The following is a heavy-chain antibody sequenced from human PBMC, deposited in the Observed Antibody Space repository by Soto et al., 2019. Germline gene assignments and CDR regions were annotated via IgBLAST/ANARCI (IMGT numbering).Heavy chain of an antibody. CDR3: ASAAVTGTAGLDF. D-gene: IGHD6-19*01. V-gene: IGHV1-2*02. Sequence: ASVKVSCKASGYTFSGFYIHWVRQAPGQGLEWMGWINPNSGGTKSAEKFQGRVTMTRDTSISTAYMELSRLTYDDTAVYYCASAAVTGTAGLDFWGQGTQVTVSS. J-gene: IGHJ4*02. CDR1: GYTFSGFY. CDR2: INPNSGGT.